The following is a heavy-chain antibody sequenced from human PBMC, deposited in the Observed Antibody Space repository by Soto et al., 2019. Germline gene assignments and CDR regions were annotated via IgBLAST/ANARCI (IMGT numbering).Heavy chain of an antibody. V-gene: IGHV3-21*06. D-gene: IGHD3-3*02. Sequence: EVQLVESGGGLVKPGGSLRLSCAASGFTFSSYSMNWVRQAPGKGLEWVSSISSSSTYIYYADSVKGRFTISRDNAKNSLYLQMNSLRAEDTAVYCCAAFLEWLLEGYFQHWGQGTLVTVSS. CDR2: ISSSSTYI. CDR3: AAFLEWLLEGYFQH. J-gene: IGHJ1*01. CDR1: GFTFSSYS.